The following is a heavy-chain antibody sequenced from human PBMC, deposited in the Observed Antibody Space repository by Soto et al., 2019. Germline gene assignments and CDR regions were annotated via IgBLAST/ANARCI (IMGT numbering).Heavy chain of an antibody. CDR3: ARSLLGDFWSGPHYYYYYGMDV. Sequence: RLSCAASGFTLGTYTMNWVRQAPGKGLEWVSSISISSSTSYADSVKGRFTISRDNAKNTLYLQMNSLRAEDTAVYYCARSLLGDFWSGPHYYYYYGMDVWGQGTTVTVSS. D-gene: IGHD3-3*01. J-gene: IGHJ6*02. V-gene: IGHV3-21*01. CDR1: GFTLGTYT. CDR2: ISISSST.